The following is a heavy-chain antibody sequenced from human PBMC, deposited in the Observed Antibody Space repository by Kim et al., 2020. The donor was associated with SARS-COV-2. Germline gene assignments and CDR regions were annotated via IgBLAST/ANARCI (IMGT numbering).Heavy chain of an antibody. V-gene: IGHV6-1*01. CDR2: TYYRSKWYN. D-gene: IGHD2-15*01. CDR3: AREIGYCSGGSCRNTGYYYYYGMDV. Sequence: SQTLSLTCAISGDSVSSNSAAWNWIRQSPSRGLEWLGRTYYRSKWYNDYAVSVKSRMTINPDTSKNQFSLQLNSVTPEDTAVYYCAREIGYCSGGSCRNTGYYYYYGMDVWGQGTTVTVSS. CDR1: GDSVSSNSAA. J-gene: IGHJ6*02.